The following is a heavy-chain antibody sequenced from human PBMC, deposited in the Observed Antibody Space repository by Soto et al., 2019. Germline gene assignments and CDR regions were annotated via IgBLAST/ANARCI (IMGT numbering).Heavy chain of an antibody. D-gene: IGHD1-7*01. CDR2: IYYSGST. CDR1: GGSISSYY. V-gene: IGHV4-59*08. J-gene: IGHJ5*02. CDR3: ARSVHNWNFGNNWFDP. Sequence: SETLSLTCTVSGGSISSYYWSWIRQPPGKGLEWIGYIYYSGSTNYNPSLKSRVTISVDTSKNQFSLKLSSVTAADTAVYYCARSVHNWNFGNNWFDPWGQGTLVTVSS.